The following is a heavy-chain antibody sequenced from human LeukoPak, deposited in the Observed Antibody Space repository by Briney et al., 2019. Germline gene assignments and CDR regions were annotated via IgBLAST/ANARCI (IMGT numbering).Heavy chain of an antibody. CDR1: GFTFSNAW. D-gene: IGHD4-23*01. J-gene: IGHJ4*02. CDR2: IGSAGDT. CDR3: ARGFYGVNDY. V-gene: IGHV3-13*01. Sequence: PGGSLRLSCAASGFTFSNAWMSWVRQATGRGLEWVSVIGSAGDTYYSGSVKGRFTISRENAKNSLYLQMNSLRAGDTAVYYCARGFYGVNDYWGQGTLVTVSS.